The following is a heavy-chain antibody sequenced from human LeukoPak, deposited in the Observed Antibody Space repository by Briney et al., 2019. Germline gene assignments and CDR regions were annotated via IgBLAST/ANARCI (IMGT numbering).Heavy chain of an antibody. CDR1: GGSFSGYY. CDR2: INHSGST. CDR3: ARVYYDSSGYLGYDY. J-gene: IGHJ4*02. V-gene: IGHV4-34*01. D-gene: IGHD3-22*01. Sequence: SETLSLTCAVYGGSFSGYYWSWIRHPPGKGREWIGEINHSGSTNYNTSLKSRVTISVDTSKNQFSLKLSSVTAADTAVYYCARVYYDSSGYLGYDYWGQGTLVTVSS.